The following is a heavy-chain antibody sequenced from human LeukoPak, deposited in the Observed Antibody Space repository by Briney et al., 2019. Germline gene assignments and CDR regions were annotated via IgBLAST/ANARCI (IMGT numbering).Heavy chain of an antibody. D-gene: IGHD6-19*01. CDR2: INHSGST. CDR1: GGSFSGYY. CDR3: ARDQGEGNTSGWYWYFDP. Sequence: SETLSLTCAVYGGSFSGYYWSWIRQPPGKGLEWIGEINHSGSTNYNPSLKSRVTISVDTSKNQFSLKLSSVTAADTAVYYCARDQGEGNTSGWYWYFDPWGRGTLLTVSS. V-gene: IGHV4-34*01. J-gene: IGHJ2*01.